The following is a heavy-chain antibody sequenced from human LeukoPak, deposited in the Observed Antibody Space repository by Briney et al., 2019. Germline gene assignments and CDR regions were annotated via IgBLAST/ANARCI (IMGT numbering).Heavy chain of an antibody. J-gene: IGHJ2*01. V-gene: IGHV4-59*01. CDR2: IYYSGTT. CDR3: ARVYYSNSYDYWYFDL. D-gene: IGHD6-13*01. CDR1: GGSISTYY. Sequence: SETLSLTCTVSGGSISTYYWNWVRQPPGKGLEWIGYIYYSGTTNYNPSVKSRVSMSVDTSKNQFSLKLSSVTAADTAVYYCARVYYSNSYDYWYFDLWGRGTLVTVSS.